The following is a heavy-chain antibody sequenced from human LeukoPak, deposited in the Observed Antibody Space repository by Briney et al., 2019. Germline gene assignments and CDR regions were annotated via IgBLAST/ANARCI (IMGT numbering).Heavy chain of an antibody. CDR1: GFTFSSYG. D-gene: IGHD3-22*01. Sequence: HPGGSLRLSCAASGFTFSSYGMHWLRQAPGKGLEWVAAIWYDGNNKYYADSAKGRFAISRDNSKNTLYLLMNSLRAEDTAVYYCARDGEDDSSGHYKPFDYWGQGTLVTVSS. J-gene: IGHJ4*02. V-gene: IGHV3-33*01. CDR3: ARDGEDDSSGHYKPFDY. CDR2: IWYDGNNK.